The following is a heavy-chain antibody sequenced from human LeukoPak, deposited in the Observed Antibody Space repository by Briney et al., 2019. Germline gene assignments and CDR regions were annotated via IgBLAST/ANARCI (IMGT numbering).Heavy chain of an antibody. CDR2: ITTSSGNK. CDR1: GFTFSDYN. CDR3: ASPNAGA. D-gene: IGHD2-2*01. Sequence: PGGSLRLSCAASGFTFSDYNMNWVRQAPGKGLEWLSYITTSSGNKYYADSVKGRFTISKDNAQNSLYLQMNSLRDEDTAVYYCASPNAGAWGQGTLVTVSS. V-gene: IGHV3-48*02. J-gene: IGHJ5*02.